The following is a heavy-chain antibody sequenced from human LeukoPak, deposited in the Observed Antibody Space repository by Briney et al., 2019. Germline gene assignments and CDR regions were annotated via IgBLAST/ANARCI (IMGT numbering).Heavy chain of an antibody. D-gene: IGHD6-13*01. CDR2: IKSKTDGGTT. J-gene: IGHJ4*02. Sequence: GGSLRLSCAASGFTFSNAWMNWVRQAPGKGLEWVGRIKSKTDGGTTDYAAPVKGRFTISRDDSKNTLYLQMNSLKTEDTAIYYCTTDLGYSSSDFDYWGQGTLVTVSS. CDR3: TTDLGYSSSDFDY. CDR1: GFTFSNAW. V-gene: IGHV3-15*07.